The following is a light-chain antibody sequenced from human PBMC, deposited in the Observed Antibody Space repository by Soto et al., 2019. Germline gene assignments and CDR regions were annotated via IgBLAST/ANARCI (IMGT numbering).Light chain of an antibody. CDR1: QSVTES. CDR2: GAS. J-gene: IGKJ1*01. CDR3: QQYGGSPGT. Sequence: EIELTQSPGTLSLSPGERATLSCRASQSVTESLAWYQQKPGQAPRLLIYGASSRATGIPDRFSGSGSGTDFTLTISRLEPEDFAVYYCQQYGGSPGTFGPGTKVE. V-gene: IGKV3-20*01.